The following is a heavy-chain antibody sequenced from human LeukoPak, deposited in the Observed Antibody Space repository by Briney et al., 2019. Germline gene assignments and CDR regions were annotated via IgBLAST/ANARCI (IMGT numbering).Heavy chain of an antibody. Sequence: GGSLRLSCAASGFTFSTYAMSWVRQAPGKGLEWVSAISSSGDVTYYAGSVKGRFTISRDNSKNTLYLQMNSLRAEDTAVYYCAKVPEGEYSYGILDYWGQGTLVTVSS. CDR1: GFTFSTYA. J-gene: IGHJ4*02. V-gene: IGHV3-23*01. CDR3: AKVPEGEYSYGILDY. D-gene: IGHD5-18*01. CDR2: ISSSGDVT.